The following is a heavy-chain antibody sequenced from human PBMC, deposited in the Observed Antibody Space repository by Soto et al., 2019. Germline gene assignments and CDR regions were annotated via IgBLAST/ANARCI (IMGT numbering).Heavy chain of an antibody. D-gene: IGHD3-22*01. CDR1: GGSISSSNW. CDR2: IYHSGST. J-gene: IGHJ6*02. CDR3: ARDQYYYDGGYYGMDV. V-gene: IGHV4-4*02. Sequence: QVQLQESGPGLVKPSGTLSLTCAVSGGSISSSNWWSWVRQPPGKGLEWIGEIYHSGSTNYNPSLXSXVXIXXDKSKHQFSLKLSSVTAADTAVYYCARDQYYYDGGYYGMDVWGQGTTVTVSS.